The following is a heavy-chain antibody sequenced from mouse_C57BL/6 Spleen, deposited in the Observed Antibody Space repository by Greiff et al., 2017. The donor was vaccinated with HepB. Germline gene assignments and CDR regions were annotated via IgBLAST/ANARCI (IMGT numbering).Heavy chain of an antibody. CDR3: ARYTGVFDY. CDR2: IRNKANGYTT. J-gene: IGHJ2*01. V-gene: IGHV7-3*01. Sequence: EVKLMESGGGLVQPGGSLRLSCAASGFTFTDYYMNWVRQPPGKALEWLGFIRNKANGYTTEYSASVKGRFTISRDNSQSILYLQMNALRAEDSATDYCARYTGVFDYWCQGTTLTVSS. CDR1: GFTFTDYY.